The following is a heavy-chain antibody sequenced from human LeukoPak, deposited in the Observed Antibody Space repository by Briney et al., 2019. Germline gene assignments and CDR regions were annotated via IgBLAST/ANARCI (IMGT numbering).Heavy chain of an antibody. CDR3: ARIPPSYYAHYFDY. CDR1: GGSISSYY. J-gene: IGHJ4*02. CDR2: IYYSGST. D-gene: IGHD3-10*01. Sequence: SETLSLTCTVSGGSISSYYWNWIRQPPGKGLEWIGYIYYSGSTNYNPSLKSRVTISVDTSKNQFSLKLSSVTAADTAVYYCARIPPSYYAHYFDYWGQGTLVTVSS. V-gene: IGHV4-59*01.